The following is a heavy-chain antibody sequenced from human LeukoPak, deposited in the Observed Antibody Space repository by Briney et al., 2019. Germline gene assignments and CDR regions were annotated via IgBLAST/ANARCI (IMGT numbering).Heavy chain of an antibody. D-gene: IGHD4-23*01. Sequence: ASVKVSCKASGYTFTGYFMHWVRQAPGQGLEWMGWINPNSGGTNYAQKFRGRVTMTRDTSITTAYMELSRLRSDDTAVYYCARGSAVVGGGGPLFDYWGQGTLVTVSS. CDR1: GYTFTGYF. CDR2: INPNSGGT. J-gene: IGHJ4*02. CDR3: ARGSAVVGGGGPLFDY. V-gene: IGHV1-2*02.